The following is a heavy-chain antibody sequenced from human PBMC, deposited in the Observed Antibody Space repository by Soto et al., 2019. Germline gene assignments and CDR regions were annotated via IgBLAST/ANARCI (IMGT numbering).Heavy chain of an antibody. CDR1: GFTYPSYD. V-gene: IGHV3-13*01. J-gene: IGHJ6*02. CDR3: TRGTFGDGLDL. Sequence: EVQLVQSGGGLAQQGGSLRLSCAAFGFTYPSYDMCWVRHVAGKGLEWVSSMGGAGAREYAGSVRGRFTFSRYKARNSFYLQMESLRVGDTAVYYCTRGTFGDGLDLWGQGTPVTVSS. D-gene: IGHD3-10*01. CDR2: MGGAGAR.